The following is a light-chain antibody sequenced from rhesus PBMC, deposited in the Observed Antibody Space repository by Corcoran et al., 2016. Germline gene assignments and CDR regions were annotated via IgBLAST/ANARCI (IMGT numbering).Light chain of an antibody. J-gene: IGKJ4*01. CDR2: MAS. CDR1: ENVNNY. Sequence: DIQMTQSPSSLSASVGDRVTITCRTSENVNNYLNWYQQKPGKAPNLLIYMASTLQIGVPSRFSGDGSGTDYTFTITSLQSEDVATYYCQQNYDRPLTFGGGAKVEIK. V-gene: IGKV1-74*01. CDR3: QQNYDRPLT.